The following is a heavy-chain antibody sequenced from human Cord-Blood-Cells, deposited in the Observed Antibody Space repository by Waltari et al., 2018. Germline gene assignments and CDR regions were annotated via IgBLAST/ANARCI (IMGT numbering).Heavy chain of an antibody. CDR3: ARHYCSSTSCKYYYYGMDV. CDR2: ISSSGSTI. Sequence: PGGSLRLPCAASGFTFSSYEMNWVRRAPGKGLEWVSYISSSGSTIYYADAVKGRFTISRDNAKNSLYLQMNSLRAEDTAVYYCARHYCSSTSCKYYYYGMDVWGQGTTVTVSS. V-gene: IGHV3-48*03. CDR1: GFTFSSYE. J-gene: IGHJ6*02. D-gene: IGHD2-2*01.